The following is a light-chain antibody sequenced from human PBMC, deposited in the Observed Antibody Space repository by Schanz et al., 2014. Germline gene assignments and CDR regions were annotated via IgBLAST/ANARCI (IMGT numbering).Light chain of an antibody. CDR3: SSYTSDSTWV. V-gene: IGLV2-14*01. CDR1: SSDVGTYNY. CDR2: DVS. Sequence: QSALTQPASVSGSPGQSITISCTGTSSDVGTYNYVSWYQQHPGKAPKLMIHDVSNRPSGVSNRFSGSKSGNTASLTISGLQAEDEADYYCSSYTSDSTWVFGGGTKLTVL. J-gene: IGLJ3*02.